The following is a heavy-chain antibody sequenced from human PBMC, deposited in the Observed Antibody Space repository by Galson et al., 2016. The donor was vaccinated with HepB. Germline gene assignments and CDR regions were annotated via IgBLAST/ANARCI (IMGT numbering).Heavy chain of an antibody. CDR3: ARALGGYCSGGSCYSGRPHGMDV. CDR2: IYSGSGGNT. V-gene: IGHV3-53*01. J-gene: IGHJ6*02. CDR1: GFSVSDNY. D-gene: IGHD2-15*01. Sequence: SLRLSCAASGFSVSDNYLSWVRQAPGKGLEWVSVIYSGSGGNTYSAGSVKGRFTISRDNSKNTLYLQMNSLGAEDTAIYYCARALGGYCSGGSCYSGRPHGMDVWGQGTTVTVSS.